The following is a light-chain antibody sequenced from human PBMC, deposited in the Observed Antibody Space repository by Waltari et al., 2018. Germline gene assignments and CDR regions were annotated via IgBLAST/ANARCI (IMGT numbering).Light chain of an antibody. Sequence: QSALTQPASVSGSPGQSITISCTGTSSDIGSYKLVSWYQQHPGEAPKVIIYEDTKRPSGVSGRFSASKSGNTASLTISGLQAEDEADYHCCSYVDSRTFVFGGGTRLTVL. CDR2: EDT. CDR3: CSYVDSRTFV. CDR1: SSDIGSYKL. J-gene: IGLJ2*01. V-gene: IGLV2-23*02.